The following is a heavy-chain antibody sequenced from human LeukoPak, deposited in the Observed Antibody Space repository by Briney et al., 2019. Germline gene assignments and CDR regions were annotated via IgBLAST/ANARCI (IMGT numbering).Heavy chain of an antibody. CDR2: INPSGGST. J-gene: IGHJ6*03. Sequence: ASVKVSCKASGYSFSGYDINWVRQATGQGLEWMGLINPSGGSTRYAQKFQGRVTMTRDMSTSTVYMELSSLRSEDTAVYYCARDPGSGSKYMDVWGKGTTVTVSS. CDR1: GYSFSGYD. V-gene: IGHV1-46*01. CDR3: ARDPGSGSKYMDV. D-gene: IGHD3-10*01.